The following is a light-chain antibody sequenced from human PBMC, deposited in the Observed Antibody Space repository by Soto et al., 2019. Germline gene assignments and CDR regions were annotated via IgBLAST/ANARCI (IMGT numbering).Light chain of an antibody. CDR2: DAF. CDR3: HQRSSWPIT. CDR1: QSVSNY. Sequence: ILFTQSPSALSLSPGERATLSCRASQSVSNYLAWYQEKPGQAPRLLIYDAFNRATGIPARFSGSGSGTDFTLTISSLEPEDFAVYYCHQRSSWPITFGQGTRLEIK. J-gene: IGKJ5*01. V-gene: IGKV3-11*01.